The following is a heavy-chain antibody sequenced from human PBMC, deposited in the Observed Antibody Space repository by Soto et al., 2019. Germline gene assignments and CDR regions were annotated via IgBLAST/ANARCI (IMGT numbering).Heavy chain of an antibody. CDR1: GFTFSSYW. CDR2: IKQDGSEK. CDR3: AGGQYCYGSGSDYNCVYFDY. D-gene: IGHD3-10*01. J-gene: IGHJ4*02. Sequence: GGSLRLSCAASGFTFSSYWMSWVRQAPGKGLEWVANIKQDGSEKYYVNSVKGRFTIFRDNAKNSLYLQMNSLRAEDTAVYYCAGGQYCYGSGSDYNCVYFDYWGQGTLVTVSS. V-gene: IGHV3-7*01.